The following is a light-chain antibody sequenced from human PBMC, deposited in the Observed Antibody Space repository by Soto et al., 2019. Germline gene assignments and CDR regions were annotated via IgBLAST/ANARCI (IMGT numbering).Light chain of an antibody. CDR3: QTWGTQHAV. CDR2: LNSDGSH. Sequence: QPVLTQSPSASASLGASVKLTCTLSSGHSTYAIAWHQQQPEKGPRYLMRLNSDGSHNKGDGIPDRFSGSSSGAERYLTISSLQSEDEADYYCQTWGTQHAVFGGGSQLTVL. V-gene: IGLV4-69*01. CDR1: SGHSTYA. J-gene: IGLJ7*01.